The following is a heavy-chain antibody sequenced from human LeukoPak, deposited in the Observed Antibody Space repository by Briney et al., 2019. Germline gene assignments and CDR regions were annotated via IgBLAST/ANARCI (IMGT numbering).Heavy chain of an antibody. Sequence: GGSLRLSCAASGFTFSTYSMNWVRQAPGKGLEWVSYITRSSNTIYYADSVKGRFTISRDNAKNSLYLQMNSMRAEDTAVYYYARDLPGVPADYMDVWGKGTTVTVSS. CDR1: GFTFSTYS. D-gene: IGHD2-2*01. V-gene: IGHV3-48*04. CDR2: ITRSSNTI. CDR3: ARDLPGVPADYMDV. J-gene: IGHJ6*03.